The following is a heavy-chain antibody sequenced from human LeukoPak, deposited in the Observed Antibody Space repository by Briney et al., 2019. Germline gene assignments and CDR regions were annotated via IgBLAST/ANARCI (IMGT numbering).Heavy chain of an antibody. V-gene: IGHV3-21*01. CDR1: GFTFSSYS. CDR2: ISSSSSYI. Sequence: GGSLRLSCAASGFTFSSYSMNWVRQAPGKGLEWVSSISSSSSYIYYADSVKGRFTISRDNDKNSLYLQMNSLRAEDTAVYYCARDGYYGSGSYSYYYGMDVWGKGTTVTVSS. J-gene: IGHJ6*04. CDR3: ARDGYYGSGSYSYYYGMDV. D-gene: IGHD3-10*01.